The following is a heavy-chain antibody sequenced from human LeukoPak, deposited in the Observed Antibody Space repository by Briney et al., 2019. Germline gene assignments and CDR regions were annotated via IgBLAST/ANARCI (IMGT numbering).Heavy chain of an antibody. CDR1: GFTFSSYA. CDR3: ARGPRMEGLDY. D-gene: IGHD3-3*01. CDR2: ISYDGSNK. J-gene: IGHJ4*02. Sequence: PGGSLRLSCAASGFTFSSYAMHWVRQAPGKGLEWVAVISYDGSNKYYADPVKGRFTISRDNSKNTLYLQMNSLRAEDTAVYYCARGPRMEGLDYWGQGTLVTVSS. V-gene: IGHV3-30-3*01.